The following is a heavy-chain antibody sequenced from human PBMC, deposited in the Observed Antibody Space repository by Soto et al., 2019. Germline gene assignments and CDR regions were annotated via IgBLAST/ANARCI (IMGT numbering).Heavy chain of an antibody. J-gene: IGHJ5*02. D-gene: IGHD3-16*01. CDR3: AGRGLTFAGGAPTIWFDP. CDR2: TYSTGST. Sequence: QVQLQESGPGLVRPSGTLSLTCSVSSGSISGTHWWSWFRQTPGKGLEWIGETYSTGSTNYKSSLKSRLSISVDTSKNQFFLNLTAVTAADTALYFCAGRGLTFAGGAPTIWFDPWGPGTLVTVSS. V-gene: IGHV4-4*02. CDR1: SGSISGTHW.